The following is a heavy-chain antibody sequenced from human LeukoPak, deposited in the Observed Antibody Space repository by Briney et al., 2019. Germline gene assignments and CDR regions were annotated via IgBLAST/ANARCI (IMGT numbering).Heavy chain of an antibody. CDR2: ISWNSGSI. V-gene: IGHV3-9*01. Sequence: GGSLRLSCAASGFSFDDYAMHWVRQAPGKGLEWVSGISWNSGSIGYADSVKGRFTISRDNAKNSLYLQMNSLRTEDTALYYCAKDQNMIAFGGVNLWGQGTLVTVSS. D-gene: IGHD3-16*01. J-gene: IGHJ5*02. CDR1: GFSFDDYA. CDR3: AKDQNMIAFGGVNL.